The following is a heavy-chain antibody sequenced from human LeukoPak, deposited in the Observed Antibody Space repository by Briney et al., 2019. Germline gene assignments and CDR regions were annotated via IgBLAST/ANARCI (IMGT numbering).Heavy chain of an antibody. D-gene: IGHD3-10*01. CDR1: GGSFSGYY. CDR2: INHSGST. Sequence: ASETLSLTCAVYGGSFSGYYWSWIRQPPGKGLEWIGEINHSGSTNYNPSLKSRVTISVDTSKNQFSLKLSSVTAADTAVYYCARDAVGDSFDYWGQGTLVTVSS. CDR3: ARDAVGDSFDY. V-gene: IGHV4-34*01. J-gene: IGHJ4*02.